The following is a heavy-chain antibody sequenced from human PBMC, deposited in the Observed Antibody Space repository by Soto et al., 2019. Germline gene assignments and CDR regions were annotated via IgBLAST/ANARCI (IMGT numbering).Heavy chain of an antibody. D-gene: IGHD4-17*01. CDR2: IDSSSNYI. J-gene: IGHJ3*01. CDR3: AREVHFYGRSDVYDV. Sequence: EVQLVESGGGLVKPGGSLRLSCAASGFTFSIYSMTWVRQAPGKGLEWVSSIDSSSNYIYNADSVKGRFTISRDNAKNSVYVQINSQRVEDTAVYFCAREVHFYGRSDVYDVWGQGTMDTVSS. V-gene: IGHV3-21*01. CDR1: GFTFSIYS.